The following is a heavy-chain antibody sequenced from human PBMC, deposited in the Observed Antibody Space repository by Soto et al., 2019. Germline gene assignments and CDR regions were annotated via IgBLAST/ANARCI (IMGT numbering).Heavy chain of an antibody. CDR3: ARGSITGTLGLWYFDY. CDR1: GYTFTSYD. Sequence: ASVKVSCKASGYTFTSYDINWVRQATGQGLEWMGWMNPNSGNTGYAQKFQGRVTMTRNTSISTAYMELSSLRSEDTAVYYCARGSITGTLGLWYFDYWGQGTLVTVSS. CDR2: MNPNSGNT. V-gene: IGHV1-8*01. J-gene: IGHJ4*02. D-gene: IGHD1-20*01.